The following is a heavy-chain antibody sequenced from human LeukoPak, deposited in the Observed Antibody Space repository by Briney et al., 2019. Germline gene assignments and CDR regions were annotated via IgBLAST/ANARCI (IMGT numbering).Heavy chain of an antibody. CDR3: ARAVVVVVPAAIYYYYMDV. V-gene: IGHV1-8*01. CDR2: MNPNSGNT. J-gene: IGHJ6*03. D-gene: IGHD2-2*01. Sequence: ASVKVSCKASGYTFTSYDINWVRQATGQGLEWMGWMNPNSGNTGHAQKFQGRVTMTRNTSISTAYMELSSLRSEDTAVYYCARAVVVVVPAAIYYYYMDVWGKGTTVTVSS. CDR1: GYTFTSYD.